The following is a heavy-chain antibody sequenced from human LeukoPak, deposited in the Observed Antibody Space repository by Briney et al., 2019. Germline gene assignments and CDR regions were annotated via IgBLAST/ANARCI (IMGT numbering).Heavy chain of an antibody. CDR3: ARDGDSSGYYYATKRSAFDI. Sequence: SETLSLTCTVSGGSISSSSYYWGWIRQPPGKGLEWIGSIYYSGSTYYNPSLKSRVTISVDTSKNQFSLKLSSVTAADTAVYYCARDGDSSGYYYATKRSAFDIWGQGTMVTVSS. J-gene: IGHJ3*02. D-gene: IGHD3-22*01. CDR1: GGSISSSSYY. CDR2: IYYSGST. V-gene: IGHV4-39*07.